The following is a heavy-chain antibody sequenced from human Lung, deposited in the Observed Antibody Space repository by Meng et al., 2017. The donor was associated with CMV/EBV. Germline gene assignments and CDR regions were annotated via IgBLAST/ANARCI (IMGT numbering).Heavy chain of an antibody. CDR3: ARIPQAGSSWYPPYYYYYGMEV. D-gene: IGHD6-13*01. J-gene: IGHJ6*02. Sequence: SGPTLVKPTQTLTLTCTFSGFSLSTSGMCVSWVRQPPGKALEWLALIDWDDDKYYSTSLKTRLTISKDTSKNQVVLTMTNMDPVDTATYYCARIPQAGSSWYPPYYYYYGMEVWGQGTXVTVSS. V-gene: IGHV2-70*20. CDR1: GFSLSTSGMC. CDR2: IDWDDDK.